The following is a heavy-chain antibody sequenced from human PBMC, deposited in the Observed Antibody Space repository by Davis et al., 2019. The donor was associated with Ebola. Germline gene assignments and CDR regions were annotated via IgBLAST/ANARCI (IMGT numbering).Heavy chain of an antibody. CDR2: ISSSSSYI. CDR3: ARSYYYDSSGYYPYDAFDI. V-gene: IGHV3-21*01. CDR1: GFTFSSYA. J-gene: IGHJ3*02. D-gene: IGHD3-22*01. Sequence: GESLKISCAASGFTFSSYAMSWVRQAPGKGLEWVSSISSSSSYIYYADSVKGRFTISRDNAKNSLYLQMNSLRAEDTAVYYCARSYYYDSSGYYPYDAFDIWGQGTMVTVSS.